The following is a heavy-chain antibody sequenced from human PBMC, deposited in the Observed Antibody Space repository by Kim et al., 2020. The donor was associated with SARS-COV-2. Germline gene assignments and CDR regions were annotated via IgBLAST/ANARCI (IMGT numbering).Heavy chain of an antibody. CDR1: EYTFTSYA. J-gene: IGHJ4*02. V-gene: IGHV1-3*01. CDR3: ARGLLDWNAKYFDY. D-gene: IGHD1-1*01. Sequence: ASVKVSCKASEYTFTSYAMHWVRQAPGQRLEWMGWINAGNGNTKYSQRFQGRVTITRDTSASTAYMELSSLRSEDTAVYYCARGLLDWNAKYFDYWGQGTLVTVSS. CDR2: INAGNGNT.